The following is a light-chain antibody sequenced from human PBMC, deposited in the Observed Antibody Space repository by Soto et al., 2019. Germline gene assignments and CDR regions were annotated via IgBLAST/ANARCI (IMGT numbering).Light chain of an antibody. V-gene: IGLV2-8*01. Sequence: QSALTQPPSASGSPGQSVTISCTGTSSDVGGYDYVSWYQQHPGKAPKLMIYEVTIRPSGVSDRFSGSKSGNTASLTVSGLQAEDEADYYCSSYTGGNPSYVFGTGIKVTVL. CDR3: SSYTGGNPSYV. CDR2: EVT. J-gene: IGLJ1*01. CDR1: SSDVGGYDY.